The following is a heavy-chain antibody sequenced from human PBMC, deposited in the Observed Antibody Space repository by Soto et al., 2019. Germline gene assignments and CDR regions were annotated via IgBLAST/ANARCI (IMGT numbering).Heavy chain of an antibody. Sequence: SETLSLTCAVYGGSFSGYYWSWIRQPPGKGLEWIGEINHSGSTNYNPSLKSRVTISVDTSKNQFSLKLSSVTAADTAVYYCAVRRGYVGYYYYGMDVWGQGTTVTVSS. J-gene: IGHJ6*02. CDR3: AVRRGYVGYYYYGMDV. CDR1: GGSFSGYY. CDR2: INHSGST. D-gene: IGHD3-22*01. V-gene: IGHV4-34*01.